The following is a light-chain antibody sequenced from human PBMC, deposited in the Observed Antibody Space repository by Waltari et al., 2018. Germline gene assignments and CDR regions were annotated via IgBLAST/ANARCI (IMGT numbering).Light chain of an antibody. Sequence: DIHMTQSPSSLSASVGDRVTFTCQASQDINNYLNWYHQKPGKAPKFLIYDASKLETGVPSRFSGNGSGTTFTFTISYLEPEDVGTYYCQQYDSLPVTFGGGTKVEI. CDR1: QDINNY. CDR3: QQYDSLPVT. CDR2: DAS. V-gene: IGKV1-33*01. J-gene: IGKJ4*01.